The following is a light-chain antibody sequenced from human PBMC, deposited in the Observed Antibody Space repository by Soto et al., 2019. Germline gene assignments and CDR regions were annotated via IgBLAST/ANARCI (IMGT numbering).Light chain of an antibody. CDR1: QSVSSN. J-gene: IGKJ1*01. CDR3: QQYNNWPRT. Sequence: EIVMTQSPATLSVSPGERATLSCRASQSVSSNLAWYQQKPCQAPSLLIYGASTRATGIPARFSGSGSGTDFTLTISSLQSEDFAVYYCQQYNNWPRTCGQGTKVEIK. CDR2: GAS. V-gene: IGKV3-15*01.